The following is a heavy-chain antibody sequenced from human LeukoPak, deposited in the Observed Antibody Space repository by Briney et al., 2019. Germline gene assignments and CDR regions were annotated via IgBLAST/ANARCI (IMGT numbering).Heavy chain of an antibody. Sequence: GGSLRLSCAASGLNVNNFGMSWVRQAPGKGLEWVSGISESGAKTYHTESVKGRFTISRDKSTNTLFLQMNSLRAEDTALYYCAKGSSGYFVDLWGQGTLVTVSS. CDR2: ISESGAKT. V-gene: IGHV3-23*01. CDR3: AKGSSGYFVDL. D-gene: IGHD3-22*01. J-gene: IGHJ5*02. CDR1: GLNVNNFG.